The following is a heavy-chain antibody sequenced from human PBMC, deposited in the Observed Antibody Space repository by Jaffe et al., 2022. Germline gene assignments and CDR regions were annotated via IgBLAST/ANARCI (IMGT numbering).Heavy chain of an antibody. CDR3: AKRWVSGWYFHEYYFDY. CDR1: GFTFSSYA. J-gene: IGHJ4*02. D-gene: IGHD6-19*01. V-gene: IGHV3-23*01. CDR2: ISGSGGST. Sequence: EVQLLESGGGLVQPGGSLRLSCAASGFTFSSYAMSWVRQAPGKGLEWVSAISGSGGSTYYADSVKGRFTISRDNSKNTLYLQMNSLRAEDTAVYYCAKRWVSGWYFHEYYFDYWGQGTLVTVSS.